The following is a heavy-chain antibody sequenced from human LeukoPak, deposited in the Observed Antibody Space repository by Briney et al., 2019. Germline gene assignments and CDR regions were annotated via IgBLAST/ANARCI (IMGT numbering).Heavy chain of an antibody. J-gene: IGHJ4*02. CDR3: TKDFDSGGAY. Sequence: GGPLRLSCAASGFTFSDHYMDWVRQAPGRGLELVGRTTNKADSYTTYYAASVRDRFTISRDASKNSLYLQMNSLKTEDTAIYYCTKDFDSGGAYWGQGTLVTVSS. V-gene: IGHV3-72*01. CDR2: TTNKADSYTT. CDR1: GFTFSDHY. D-gene: IGHD3-9*01.